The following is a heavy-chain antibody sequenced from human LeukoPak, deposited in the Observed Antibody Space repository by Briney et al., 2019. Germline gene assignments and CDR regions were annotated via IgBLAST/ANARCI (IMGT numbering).Heavy chain of an antibody. D-gene: IGHD3-22*01. J-gene: IGHJ4*02. CDR3: ARDHRTYYYDSSGYRKPSGNDY. CDR1: GYTFTGYY. Sequence: ASVKVSCKASGYTFTGYYMHWVRQAPGQGLEWMGRINPNSGGTNYAQKFQGRVTMTRDTSISTAYMELSRQRSDDTAVYYCARDHRTYYYDSSGYRKPSGNDYWGQGTLVTVSS. CDR2: INPNSGGT. V-gene: IGHV1-2*06.